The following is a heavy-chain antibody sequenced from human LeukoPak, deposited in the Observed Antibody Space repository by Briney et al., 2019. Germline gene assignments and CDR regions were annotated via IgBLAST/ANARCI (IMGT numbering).Heavy chain of an antibody. V-gene: IGHV3-21*01. CDR1: GFTFSSYS. Sequence: GGSLRLSCAASGFTFSSYSMNWVRQAPGKGLEWVSSISRSSIYKYYADSVKGRFTISRDNAKKSLYLQMNSPRAEDTAEYYCATSRYDSSGYYGIIAYWGQGTLVTVSS. J-gene: IGHJ4*02. CDR3: ATSRYDSSGYYGIIAY. D-gene: IGHD3-22*01. CDR2: ISRSSIYK.